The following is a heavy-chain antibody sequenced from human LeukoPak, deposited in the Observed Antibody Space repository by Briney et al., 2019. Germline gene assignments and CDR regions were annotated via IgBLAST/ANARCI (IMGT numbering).Heavy chain of an antibody. CDR1: GYTFTSYG. CDR3: ARELYSSGWYAYNRFDP. Sequence: ASVKVSCKASGYTFTSYGISWVRQAPGQGLEWMGWISAYNGNANYAQKLQGRVTMTTDTSTSTAYMELRSLRSDDTAVYYCARELYSSGWYAYNRFDPWGQGTLVTVSS. J-gene: IGHJ5*02. V-gene: IGHV1-18*01. D-gene: IGHD6-19*01. CDR2: ISAYNGNA.